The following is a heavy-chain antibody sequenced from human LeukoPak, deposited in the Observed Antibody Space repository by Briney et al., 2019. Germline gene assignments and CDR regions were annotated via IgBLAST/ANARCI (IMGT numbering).Heavy chain of an antibody. CDR2: ISSSSSYI. D-gene: IGHD4-17*01. Sequence: GSLRLSCAASGFTFSSYSMNWVRQAPGKGLEWVSSISSSSSYIYYADSVKGRFTISRDNAKNSLYLQMNSLRAEDTAVYYCARGWARWTVTTPFDYWGQGTLVTVSS. CDR3: ARGWARWTVTTPFDY. CDR1: GFTFSSYS. J-gene: IGHJ4*02. V-gene: IGHV3-21*01.